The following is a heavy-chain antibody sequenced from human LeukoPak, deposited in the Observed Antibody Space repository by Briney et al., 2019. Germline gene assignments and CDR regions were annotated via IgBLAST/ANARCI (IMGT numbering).Heavy chain of an antibody. D-gene: IGHD6-19*01. J-gene: IGHJ4*02. V-gene: IGHV3-9*01. CDR2: ISWNSGSI. CDR3: AKDLGAGAYSSGWYDVTFDY. CDR1: GFTFDDYA. Sequence: GGSLRLSCAASGFTFDDYAMHWVRQAPGKGLEWVSGISWNSGSIGYADSVKGRFTISRDNAKNSLYLQMNSLRAEDTALYYCAKDLGAGAYSSGWYDVTFDYWGQGTLVTVSS.